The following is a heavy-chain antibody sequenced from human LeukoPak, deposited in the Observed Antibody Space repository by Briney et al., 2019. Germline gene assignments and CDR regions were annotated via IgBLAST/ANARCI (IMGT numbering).Heavy chain of an antibody. CDR2: IYSGGST. D-gene: IGHD1-1*01. J-gene: IGHJ4*02. V-gene: IGHV3-53*01. CDR1: GFTVSSNY. CDR3: ARGSGGDWNDEYY. Sequence: GGSLRLSCAASGFTVSSNYMSWVRQAPGKGLEWVSVIYSGGSTYYADSVKGRFTISRDNSKNTLYLQMNSLRAEDTAVYYCARGSGGDWNDEYYWGQGTLVTVSS.